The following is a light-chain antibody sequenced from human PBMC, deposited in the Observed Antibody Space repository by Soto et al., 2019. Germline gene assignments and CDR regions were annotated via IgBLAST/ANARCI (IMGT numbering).Light chain of an antibody. J-gene: IGKJ1*01. Sequence: EIVMTHSPATLSVSPCERVTLSSSASESISTNLAWYQQKPGQAPRLVLYHVSSRAAGVPARFSGSGSGTEFTLTISSLQSEDFAVYYCQQYNKWPPWTFGQGTKVDIK. CDR3: QQYNKWPPWT. CDR1: ESISTN. CDR2: HVS. V-gene: IGKV3-15*01.